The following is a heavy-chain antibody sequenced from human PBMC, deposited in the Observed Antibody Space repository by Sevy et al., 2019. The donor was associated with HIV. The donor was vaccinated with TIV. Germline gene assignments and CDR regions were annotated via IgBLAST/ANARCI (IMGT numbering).Heavy chain of an antibody. CDR3: ATRRGHLSFDY. Sequence: SETLSLTCVVYGGSFSGYYWSWIRQPPGKGLEWIGEISHSGRTNYNPSLKSRVTISADTSKNQFSLRLSSVTAADTAVYYCATRRGHLSFDYWGQGTLVTVSS. CDR1: GGSFSGYY. CDR2: ISHSGRT. V-gene: IGHV4-34*01. J-gene: IGHJ4*02.